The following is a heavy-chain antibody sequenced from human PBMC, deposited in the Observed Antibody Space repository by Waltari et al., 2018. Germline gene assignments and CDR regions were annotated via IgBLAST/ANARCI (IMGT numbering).Heavy chain of an antibody. D-gene: IGHD4-4*01. V-gene: IGHV4-39*07. CDR3: ARPIVTAYVWFDP. Sequence: QLQLQESGPGLVKPSETLSLTCTVSGGSISSSSYYWGWIRQPPGKGLEWIGNIYYSGTTYYNPSLKSRVTISLDTSKNQFSLKLSSVTAADTAVYYCARPIVTAYVWFDPWGQGTLVTVSS. CDR1: GGSISSSSYY. J-gene: IGHJ5*02. CDR2: IYYSGTT.